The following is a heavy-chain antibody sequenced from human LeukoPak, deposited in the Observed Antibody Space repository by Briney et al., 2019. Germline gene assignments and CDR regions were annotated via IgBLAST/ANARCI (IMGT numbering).Heavy chain of an antibody. CDR2: ISGSGGST. CDR1: GFTFSSYS. Sequence: RSGGSLRLSCAASGFTFSSYSMSWVRQAPGKGLGWVSAISGSGGSTYYADSVKGRFTISRDNSKNTLYLQMNSLRAEDTAVYYCAKHQDMVRGVRDAFDIWGQGTMVTVSS. D-gene: IGHD3-10*01. CDR3: AKHQDMVRGVRDAFDI. J-gene: IGHJ3*02. V-gene: IGHV3-23*01.